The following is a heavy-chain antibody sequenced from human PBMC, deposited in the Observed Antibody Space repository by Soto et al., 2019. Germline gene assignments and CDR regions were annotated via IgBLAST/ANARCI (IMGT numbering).Heavy chain of an antibody. CDR3: ARDPITMVRGVTDYYYYYGMDV. J-gene: IGHJ6*02. V-gene: IGHV1-69*13. CDR2: IIPIFGTA. CDR1: GGTFSSYA. D-gene: IGHD3-10*01. Sequence: GASVKVSCKASGGTFSSYAISWVRQAPGQGLEWMGGIIPIFGTANYAQKFQGRVTITADESTSTAYMELSSLRSEDTAVYYCARDPITMVRGVTDYYYYYGMDVWGQGTTVTVSS.